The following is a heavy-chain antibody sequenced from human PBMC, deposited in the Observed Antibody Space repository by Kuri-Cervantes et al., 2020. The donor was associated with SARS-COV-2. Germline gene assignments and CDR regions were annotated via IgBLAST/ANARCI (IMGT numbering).Heavy chain of an antibody. CDR2: INPSSGST. D-gene: IGHD3-9*01. CDR1: GYTFTGYY. J-gene: IGHJ2*01. V-gene: IGHV1-2*02. Sequence: SVNVSCKASGYTFTGYYMHWVRQAPRQGLEWMGWINPSSGSTNYAQKFQGRVTMTRDTSISTAYLELSRLRSDAAAVYSWASDTDDNIGYWYFDLWGRGTLVTVSS. CDR3: ASDTDDNIGYWYFDL.